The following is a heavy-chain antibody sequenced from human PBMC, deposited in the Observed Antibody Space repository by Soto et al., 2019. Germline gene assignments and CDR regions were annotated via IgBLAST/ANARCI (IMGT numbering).Heavy chain of an antibody. CDR3: ARASTQYQLPAPVDYYYYMDV. CDR1: GFTFSSYS. J-gene: IGHJ6*03. CDR2: ISSSSSYI. V-gene: IGHV3-21*01. Sequence: GGSLRLSCAASGFTFSSYSMNWVRQAPGKGLEWVSSISSSSSYIYYADSVKGRFTISRDNAKNSLYLQMNSLRAEDTAVYYCARASTQYQLPAPVDYYYYMDVWGKGTTVTVSS. D-gene: IGHD2-2*01.